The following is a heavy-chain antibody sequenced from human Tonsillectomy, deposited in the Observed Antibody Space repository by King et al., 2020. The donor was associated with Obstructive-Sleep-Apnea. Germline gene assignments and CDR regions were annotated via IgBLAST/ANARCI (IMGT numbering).Heavy chain of an antibody. CDR3: ARGSGNYYDSSGYYYPFDY. CDR2: IYSGGST. V-gene: IGHV3-53*04. Sequence: VQLVESGGGLVQAGGSLRLSCTASGFTVSSNYMSWVRQAPGKGLEWVSGIYSGGSTYYADSVKGRFTISRHNSKNPVYLQMNSLRTEDTAVYFCARGSGNYYDSSGYYYPFDYWGQGTLVTVSS. D-gene: IGHD3-22*01. J-gene: IGHJ4*02. CDR1: GFTVSSNY.